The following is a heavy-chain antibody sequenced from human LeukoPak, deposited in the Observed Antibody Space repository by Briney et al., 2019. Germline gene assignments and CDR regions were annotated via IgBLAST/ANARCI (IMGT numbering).Heavy chain of an antibody. CDR3: ARSPGYYYDSSGYPFDY. Sequence: GGSLRLSCAASGFTVSSNYMSWVRQAPGKGLEWASVIYSGGSTYYADSVKGRFTISRDNSKNTLYLQMNSLRAEDTAVYYCARSPGYYYDSSGYPFDYWGQGTLVTVSS. CDR1: GFTVSSNY. D-gene: IGHD3-22*01. J-gene: IGHJ4*02. CDR2: IYSGGST. V-gene: IGHV3-53*01.